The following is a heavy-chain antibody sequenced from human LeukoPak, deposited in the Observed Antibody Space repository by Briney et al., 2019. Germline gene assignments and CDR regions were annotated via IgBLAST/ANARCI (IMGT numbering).Heavy chain of an antibody. Sequence: ASVKVSCKASGYSFSSQGMNWVRQAPGQGLEWMGWTNTDSGNPTYAQGFTGRFVFSLDSAVSTAYLQISNLMPEDTGKYYCVKEILRFDLWGQGTMVTVSS. CDR2: TNTDSGNP. CDR3: VKEILRFDL. CDR1: GYSFSSQG. J-gene: IGHJ3*01. V-gene: IGHV7-4-1*02.